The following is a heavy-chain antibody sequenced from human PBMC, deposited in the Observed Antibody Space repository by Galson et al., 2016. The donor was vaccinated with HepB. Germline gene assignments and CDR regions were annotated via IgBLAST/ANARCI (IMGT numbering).Heavy chain of an antibody. J-gene: IGHJ4*02. Sequence: SLRLSCAASGFAFSDYVMTWVRQAPGKGLEWVSAIGGSGDRTYYTDSVKGRFTISRDNSKNTLYLQMNSLRIEDTAVYYCAREGLGGLWSHYFDYWGQGTLVTVSS. D-gene: IGHD3-16*01. CDR1: GFAFSDYV. V-gene: IGHV3-23*01. CDR2: IGGSGDRT. CDR3: AREGLGGLWSHYFDY.